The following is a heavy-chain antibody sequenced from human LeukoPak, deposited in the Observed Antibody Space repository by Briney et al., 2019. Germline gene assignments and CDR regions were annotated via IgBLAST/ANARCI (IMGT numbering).Heavy chain of an antibody. V-gene: IGHV4-34*01. CDR3: ARGRGYCSGGSCYSVFYYYYYMDV. Sequence: PSETLSLTXAVYGGSFSGYYWSWIRQPPGKGMEWIGEINHSGSTNYNPSLKSRVTISVDTSKNQFSLKLSSVTAADTAVYYCARGRGYCSGGSCYSVFYYYYYMDVWGKGTTVTVSS. CDR1: GGSFSGYY. D-gene: IGHD2-15*01. CDR2: INHSGST. J-gene: IGHJ6*03.